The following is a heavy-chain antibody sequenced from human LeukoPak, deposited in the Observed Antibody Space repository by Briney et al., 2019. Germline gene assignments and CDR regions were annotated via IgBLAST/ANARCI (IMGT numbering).Heavy chain of an antibody. CDR3: ARPFSPPGSESFIVAY. Sequence: SETLSLTCTVSGGSISSSSYYWGWIRQPPGKGLEWIGSIYYSVSTYYNPSLKSRVTISVDTSKNQFSLKLSSVTAADTAVYYCARPFSPPGSESFIVAYWGQGTLVTVSS. V-gene: IGHV4-39*01. D-gene: IGHD3-10*01. J-gene: IGHJ4*02. CDR2: IYYSVST. CDR1: GGSISSSSYY.